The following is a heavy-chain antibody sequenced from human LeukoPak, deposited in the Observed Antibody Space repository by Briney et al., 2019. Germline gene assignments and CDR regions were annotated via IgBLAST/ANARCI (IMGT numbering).Heavy chain of an antibody. D-gene: IGHD2-2*01. CDR1: GYTFSNFG. V-gene: IGHV1-18*01. CDR3: ARDGTSTDDY. J-gene: IGHJ4*02. Sequence: ASVRVSCKTSGYTFSNFGINWVRQAPGQGLEWMGWISGNNDNPNYVQKFQGRLTMTTDTSTSTAYMELRNLRFDDTAVYYCARDGTSTDDYWGQGTLVTVSS. CDR2: ISGNNDNP.